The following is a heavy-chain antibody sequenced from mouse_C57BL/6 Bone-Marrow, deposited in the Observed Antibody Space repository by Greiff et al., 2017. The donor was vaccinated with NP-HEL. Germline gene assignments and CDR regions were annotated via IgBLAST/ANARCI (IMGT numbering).Heavy chain of an antibody. V-gene: IGHV14-4*01. CDR1: GFNIKDDY. D-gene: IGHD2-10*02. J-gene: IGHJ2*01. CDR2: IDPENGDT. Sequence: DVKLQESGAELVRPGASVKLSCTASGFNIKDDYMHWVKQRPEQGLEWIGWIDPENGDTEYASKFQGKATITADTSSNTAYLQLSSLTSEDTAVYYCTRMVRRGYFDYWGHGTTLTVSS. CDR3: TRMVRRGYFDY.